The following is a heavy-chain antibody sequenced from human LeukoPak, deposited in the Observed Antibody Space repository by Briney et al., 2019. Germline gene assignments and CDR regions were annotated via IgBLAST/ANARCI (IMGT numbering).Heavy chain of an antibody. CDR3: ARAGDILTGYYYDY. CDR1: GYTFSGYY. V-gene: IGHV1-2*04. D-gene: IGHD3-9*01. Sequence: ASVKVSCKASGYTFSGYYMHWVRQAPGQWLEWMGWINPNSGGTNYAQKFQGWVTMTRDTSISTAYLELSRLRSDDTAVYYCARAGDILTGYYYDYWGQGTLVTVSS. J-gene: IGHJ4*02. CDR2: INPNSGGT.